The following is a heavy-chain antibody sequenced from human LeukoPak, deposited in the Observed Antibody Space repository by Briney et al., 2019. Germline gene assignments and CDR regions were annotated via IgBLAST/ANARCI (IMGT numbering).Heavy chain of an antibody. V-gene: IGHV3-23*01. CDR3: ARGSCGWWCMLSGMGVYYYYYYMDV. D-gene: IGHD2-8*02. CDR1: GFTFSSYA. J-gene: IGHJ6*03. CDR2: ISGSGGST. Sequence: PGGSLRLSCAASGFTFSSYAMSWVRQAPGKGLEWVSAISGSGGSTYYADSVKGRFTISRDNSKNTVYLQMNSLRDEDTAVYYCARGSCGWWCMLSGMGVYYYYYYMDVWGKGTTVTVSS.